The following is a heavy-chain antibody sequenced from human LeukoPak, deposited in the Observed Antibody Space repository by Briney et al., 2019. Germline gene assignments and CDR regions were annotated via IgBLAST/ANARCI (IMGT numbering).Heavy chain of an antibody. CDR2: ISGSGGST. J-gene: IGHJ4*02. Sequence: HPGESLRLSCAASGFTFSSYAMSWVRQAPGKGLEWVSAISGSGGSTYYADSVKGRFTISRDNSKNTLYLQMNSLRAEDTAVYYCAKDRAVAGIFDYWGQGTLVTVSS. CDR1: GFTFSSYA. V-gene: IGHV3-23*01. D-gene: IGHD6-19*01. CDR3: AKDRAVAGIFDY.